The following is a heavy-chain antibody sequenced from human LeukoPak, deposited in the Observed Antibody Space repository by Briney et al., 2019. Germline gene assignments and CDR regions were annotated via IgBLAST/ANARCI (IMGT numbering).Heavy chain of an antibody. CDR1: GGSFSGYY. CDR2: INHSGST. D-gene: IGHD3-22*01. Sequence: PSETLSLTCAVYGGSFSGYYWSWLRQPPGKGLEWIGEINHSGSTNYNPSLKSGVTISVDTSKNQFALKLSSVTAADTAVYYCARVFYDSSALDYWGQGTLVTVAS. J-gene: IGHJ4*02. V-gene: IGHV4-34*01. CDR3: ARVFYDSSALDY.